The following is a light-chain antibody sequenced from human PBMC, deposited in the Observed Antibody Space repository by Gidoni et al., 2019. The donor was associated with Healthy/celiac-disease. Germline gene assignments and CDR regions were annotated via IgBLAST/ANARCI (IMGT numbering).Light chain of an antibody. CDR1: QSVSSN. Sequence: LVMTPSPATLSVSPGERATLSCRASQSVSSNLAWYQQKPGQAPRLLIYGASTRATGITARFSGSGSGTEFTLTISSLQSEDFAVYYCQQYNNWHPLYTFGQGTKLEIK. CDR2: GAS. CDR3: QQYNNWHPLYT. J-gene: IGKJ2*01. V-gene: IGKV3-15*01.